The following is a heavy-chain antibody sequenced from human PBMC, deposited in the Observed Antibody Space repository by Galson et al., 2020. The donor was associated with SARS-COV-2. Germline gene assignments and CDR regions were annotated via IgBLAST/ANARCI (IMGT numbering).Heavy chain of an antibody. CDR1: GFTVSSNY. CDR3: ARVRVEDTDAFDI. D-gene: IGHD2-15*01. J-gene: IGHJ3*02. V-gene: IGHV3-53*01. Sequence: GGSLRLSCAASGFTVSSNYMSWVRQAPGKGLEWVSVIYSGGSTYYADSVKGRFTISRDNSKNTLYLQMNSLRAEDTAVYYCARVRVEDTDAFDIWGQGTMVTVSS. CDR2: IYSGGST.